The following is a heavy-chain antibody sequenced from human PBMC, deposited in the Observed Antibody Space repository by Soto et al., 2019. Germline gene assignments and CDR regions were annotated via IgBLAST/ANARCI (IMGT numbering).Heavy chain of an antibody. CDR2: IYSGGYT. CDR1: GFTVSNNY. CDR3: ATQPGGGGY. V-gene: IGHV3-53*01. J-gene: IGHJ4*02. Sequence: EVQLVESGGGLIQPGGSLRLSCAVSGFTVSNNYMSWVRQAPGKGLEGVSVIYSGGYTAYGDSVKGRFTISRDNSKNTLNLQIQALRPDATGVDFGATQPGGGGYWGQGTLVTVSS. D-gene: IGHD3-10*01.